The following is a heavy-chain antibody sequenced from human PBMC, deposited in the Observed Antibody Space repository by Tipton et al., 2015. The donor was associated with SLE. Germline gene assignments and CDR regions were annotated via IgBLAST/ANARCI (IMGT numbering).Heavy chain of an antibody. J-gene: IGHJ4*02. CDR3: AKDPGEGHNWVTPFYFDP. Sequence: GSLRLSCAASGFTFSKYAMSWVRQAPGKGLEWVSDIYSGGGINYADSVKGRFTISRDNSRNTLYLQMNSLRTEDTAVYYCAKDPGEGHNWVTPFYFDPWGQGTLVTVSS. V-gene: IGHV3-23*03. CDR1: GFTFSKYA. D-gene: IGHD2-21*02. CDR2: IYSGGGI.